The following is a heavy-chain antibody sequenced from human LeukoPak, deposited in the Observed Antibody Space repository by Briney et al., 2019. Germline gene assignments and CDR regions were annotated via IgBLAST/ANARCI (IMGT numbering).Heavy chain of an antibody. CDR2: IIPILDLA. Sequence: RASVKVSCKTSGGTFSSYAISWVRQAPGQGLEWMGRIIPILDLANSAQNFQGRVTITADDSTSTVFMGLISLRSEDTAVYYCARIGDYLDYWGQGTLVTVSS. CDR3: ARIGDYLDY. V-gene: IGHV1-69*04. J-gene: IGHJ4*02. D-gene: IGHD3-16*01. CDR1: GGTFSSYA.